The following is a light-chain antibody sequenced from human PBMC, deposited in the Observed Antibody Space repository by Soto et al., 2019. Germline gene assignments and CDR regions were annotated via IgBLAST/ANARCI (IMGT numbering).Light chain of an antibody. CDR3: QRYGSSPPWT. J-gene: IGKJ1*01. V-gene: IGKV3-20*01. Sequence: EIVLTQSPGTLSLSPGERATLSCRASQSVSSSYLAWYQQKPGQAPRLLIYGASSRATGTPDRFSGSGSGTDFTLTISRLEPEDFAVYYCQRYGSSPPWTFGQGTKVDNK. CDR1: QSVSSSY. CDR2: GAS.